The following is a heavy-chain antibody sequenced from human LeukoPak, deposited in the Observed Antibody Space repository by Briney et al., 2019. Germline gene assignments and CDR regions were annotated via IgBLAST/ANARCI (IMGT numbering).Heavy chain of an antibody. CDR1: GYTFTGYY. CDR3: ARVGSGHWSARGGYYYYMDV. Sequence: GASVKVSCKASGYTFTGYYMHWVRQAPGQGLEWMGWINPNSGGTNYAQKFQGRVTMTRDTSISTAYMELSRLRSDDTAVYYCARVGSGHWSARGGYYYYMDVWGKGTTVTVSS. CDR2: INPNSGGT. D-gene: IGHD1-26*01. V-gene: IGHV1-2*02. J-gene: IGHJ6*03.